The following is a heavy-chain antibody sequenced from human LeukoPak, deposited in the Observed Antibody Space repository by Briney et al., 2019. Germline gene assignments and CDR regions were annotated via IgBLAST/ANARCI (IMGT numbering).Heavy chain of an antibody. CDR2: IYPGDSDT. Sequence: GESLKISCKGSGYSFTSYWIGWVRQMPGRGLEWMGIIYPGDSDTRYSPSFQGQVTISADKSISTAYLQWSSLKASDTAMYYCAGLAPVVVAASWFDPWGQGTLVTVSS. CDR3: AGLAPVVVAASWFDP. J-gene: IGHJ5*02. V-gene: IGHV5-51*01. CDR1: GYSFTSYW. D-gene: IGHD2-15*01.